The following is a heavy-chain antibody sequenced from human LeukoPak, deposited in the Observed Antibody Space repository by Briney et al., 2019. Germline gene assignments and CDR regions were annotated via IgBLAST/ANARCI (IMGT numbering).Heavy chain of an antibody. CDR2: ISAYNGNT. Sequence: GASVKVSCKASGYTFTSYGISWVRQAPGQGLEWVGWISAYNGNTNYAQKLQGRVTMTTDTSTSTAYMELRSLRSDDTAVYYCARVSHYYDSSGPTDYWGQGTLVTVSS. D-gene: IGHD3-22*01. CDR1: GYTFTSYG. J-gene: IGHJ4*02. V-gene: IGHV1-18*01. CDR3: ARVSHYYDSSGPTDY.